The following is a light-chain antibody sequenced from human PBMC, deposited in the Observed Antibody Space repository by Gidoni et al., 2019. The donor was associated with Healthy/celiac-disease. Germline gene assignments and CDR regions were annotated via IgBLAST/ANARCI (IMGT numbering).Light chain of an antibody. CDR2: GAS. CDR3: QQYGSSPRT. V-gene: IGKV3-20*01. Sequence: EIVLTQSPGTLSLSPGERATLYCRASQSVSSSYLAWYQQKPGQAPRLLIYGASSRATGIPDRFSGSGSGTDFTLTISRLEPEDFAVYYCQQYGSSPRTFXQXTKLXIK. CDR1: QSVSSSY. J-gene: IGKJ2*01.